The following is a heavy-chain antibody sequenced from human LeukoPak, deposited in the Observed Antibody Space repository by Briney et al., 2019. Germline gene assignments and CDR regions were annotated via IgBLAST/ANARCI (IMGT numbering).Heavy chain of an antibody. CDR1: GFSFSDTT. V-gene: IGHV3-7*03. D-gene: IGHD3-16*01. Sequence: PGGSLRLSCVASGFSFSDTTMSWVRQAAGQGLEWVARMKEDGSDENYVDSVRGRFIISRDNARNSLHLQMKSLRAEDTAVYFCAKGGAGGGYFPTWGQGILVTVSS. CDR2: MKEDGSDE. J-gene: IGHJ1*01. CDR3: AKGGAGGGYFPT.